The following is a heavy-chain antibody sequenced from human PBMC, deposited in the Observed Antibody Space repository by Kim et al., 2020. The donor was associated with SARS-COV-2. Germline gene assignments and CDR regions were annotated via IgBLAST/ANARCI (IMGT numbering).Heavy chain of an antibody. CDR1: GFTFSNAW. D-gene: IGHD6-6*01. CDR2: IKSKTDGGTT. CDR3: TTSSGDYGYYGMDV. Sequence: GGSLRLSCAASGFTFSNAWMSWVRQAPGKGLEWVGRIKSKTDGGTTDYAAPVKGRFTISRDDSKNTLYLQMNSLKTEDTAVYYCTTSSGDYGYYGMDVWGQGTTVTVSS. J-gene: IGHJ6*02. V-gene: IGHV3-15*01.